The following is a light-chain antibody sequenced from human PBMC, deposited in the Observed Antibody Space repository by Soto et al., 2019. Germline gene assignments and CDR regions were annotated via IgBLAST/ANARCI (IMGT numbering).Light chain of an antibody. Sequence: EVELTQSPATLSVSPGERATLXXRASQNVNSNFAWYRQKPGQAPRXIIFGASTRATGIPARFSGSGAGTEFILTVSRLQSEDSAVYYCQQYNEWPFTFGPGTKVDIK. CDR2: GAS. J-gene: IGKJ3*01. CDR1: QNVNSN. V-gene: IGKV3-15*01. CDR3: QQYNEWPFT.